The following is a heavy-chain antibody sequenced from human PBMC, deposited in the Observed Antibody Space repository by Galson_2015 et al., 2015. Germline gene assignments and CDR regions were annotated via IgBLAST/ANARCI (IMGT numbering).Heavy chain of an antibody. CDR1: GFTFSTYS. CDR3: ARDRPGISPFDY. D-gene: IGHD2/OR15-2a*01. J-gene: IGHJ4*02. CDR2: ISSSSSTI. Sequence: SLRLSCAASGFTFSTYSMNWVRQAPGKGLEWPSYISSSSSTIYFAGSVRGRFTISRDNAKNTLYLQMNGLRAEDTAVFYCARDRPGISPFDYWGEGTLVTVSS. V-gene: IGHV3-48*01.